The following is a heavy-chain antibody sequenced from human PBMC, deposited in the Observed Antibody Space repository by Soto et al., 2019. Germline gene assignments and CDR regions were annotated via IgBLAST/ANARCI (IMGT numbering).Heavy chain of an antibody. CDR3: GRRNYDGSGIGYFDY. Sequence: QVQLQESGPGLVKPSETLSLTCTVSGDSINNYYWNWIRQPPGKGLEWIGYIYYSGGTNYNPSLKSRVSLSVDTSKDQFALNLSSVTAADTAVYYCGRRNYDGSGIGYFDYWGQGTLVTVSS. D-gene: IGHD3-10*01. CDR2: IYYSGGT. CDR1: GDSINNYY. J-gene: IGHJ4*02. V-gene: IGHV4-59*08.